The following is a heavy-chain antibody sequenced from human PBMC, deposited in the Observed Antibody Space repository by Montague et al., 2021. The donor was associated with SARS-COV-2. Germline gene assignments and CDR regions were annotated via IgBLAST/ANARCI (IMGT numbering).Heavy chain of an antibody. J-gene: IGHJ6*03. CDR2: IEHEYRTI. CDR3: AREFPGDYGYYYYYSMGV. CDR1: GFTFSKFA. V-gene: IGHV3-23*03. Sequence: SLRLSCAASGFTFSKFAMSWVRQAPGKGLEWVAVIEHEYRTIWHXDSVKGRFTISRDDSKNTLYLQMASLRVEDTAVYFCAREFPGDYGYYYYYSMGVWGKGTTVTVSS. D-gene: IGHD4/OR15-4a*01.